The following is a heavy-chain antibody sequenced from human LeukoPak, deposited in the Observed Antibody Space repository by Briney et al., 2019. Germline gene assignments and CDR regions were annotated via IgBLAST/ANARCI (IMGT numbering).Heavy chain of an antibody. J-gene: IGHJ6*02. CDR3: ARDLAYSSTRHSYYGMDV. CDR1: GFTFSSYA. Sequence: GASLRLSCAASGFTFSSYAMSWVRQAPGKGLEWVSVIYSGGSTYYADSVKGRFTISRDNSKNTLYLQMNSLRAEDTAVYYCARDLAYSSTRHSYYGMDVWGQGTTVTVSS. CDR2: IYSGGST. D-gene: IGHD6-13*01. V-gene: IGHV3-66*02.